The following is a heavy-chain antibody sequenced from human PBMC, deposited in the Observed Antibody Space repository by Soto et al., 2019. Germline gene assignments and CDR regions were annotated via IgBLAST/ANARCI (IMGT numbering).Heavy chain of an antibody. CDR3: ARSVVTAIHFDY. CDR1: GGSVSSGSYY. V-gene: IGHV4-61*01. D-gene: IGHD2-21*02. J-gene: IGHJ4*02. CDR2: IYYSGST. Sequence: QVQLQESGPGLVKPSETLSLTCTVSGGSVSSGSYYWSWIRQPPGKALEWIGYIYYSGSTNYNPALMSRVTISVDTSKNQFSLKLSSVTAADTAVYYCARSVVTAIHFDYWGQGTLVTVSS.